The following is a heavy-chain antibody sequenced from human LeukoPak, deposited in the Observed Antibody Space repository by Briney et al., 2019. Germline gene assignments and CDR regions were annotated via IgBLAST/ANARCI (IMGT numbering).Heavy chain of an antibody. V-gene: IGHV4-59*01. CDR2: IYYSGST. CDR1: GVSISTYY. D-gene: IGHD5-24*01. Sequence: PSETLSLTCTVSGVSISTYYWSWIRQPPGKALEWIGYIYYSGSTNYNPSLKSRVTMSIDTSKNQFSLNLSSVTAADTAVYYCARARDGYSNFFDYWGKGTLVSVSS. J-gene: IGHJ4*02. CDR3: ARARDGYSNFFDY.